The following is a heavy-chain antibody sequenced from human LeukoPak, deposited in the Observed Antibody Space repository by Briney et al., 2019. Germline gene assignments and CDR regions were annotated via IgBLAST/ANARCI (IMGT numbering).Heavy chain of an antibody. J-gene: IGHJ4*02. Sequence: GGSLRLSCAASGFTFGSYAMNWVRQAPGKGLEWVSSISSSSSYIYYADSVKGRFTISRDNAKNSLYLQMNSLRAEDTAVYYCATEDHDYGDYYFDYWGQGTLVTVSS. CDR3: ATEDHDYGDYYFDY. D-gene: IGHD4-17*01. CDR2: ISSSSSYI. CDR1: GFTFGSYA. V-gene: IGHV3-21*01.